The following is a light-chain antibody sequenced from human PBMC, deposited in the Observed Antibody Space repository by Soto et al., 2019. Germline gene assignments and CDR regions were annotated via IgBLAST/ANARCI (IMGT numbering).Light chain of an antibody. Sequence: IQMTQSPSTLSASVGDRVTFTCRASQSISTWLAWYQQKPGKAPKLLIYKASTLEVGMPSRFRGSGSGTEFTLTIHTLQPADLATYYCQQHHSYPCTFGKET. V-gene: IGKV1-5*03. CDR1: QSISTW. CDR3: QQHHSYPCT. J-gene: IGKJ4*01. CDR2: KAS.